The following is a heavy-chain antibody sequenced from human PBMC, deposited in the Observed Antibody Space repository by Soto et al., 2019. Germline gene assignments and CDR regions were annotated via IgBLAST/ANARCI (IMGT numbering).Heavy chain of an antibody. V-gene: IGHV5-10-1*01. CDR3: ARQIYDSDTGPNFQYYFDS. Sequence: GESLQISCKGSGYSFAGYWITWVRQKPGKGLEWMGRIDPSDSQTYYSPSFRGHVTISVTKSITTVFLQWSSLRASDTAMYYCARQIYDSDTGPNFQYYFDSWGQGTPVTVSS. J-gene: IGHJ4*02. D-gene: IGHD3-22*01. CDR1: GYSFAGYW. CDR2: IDPSDSQT.